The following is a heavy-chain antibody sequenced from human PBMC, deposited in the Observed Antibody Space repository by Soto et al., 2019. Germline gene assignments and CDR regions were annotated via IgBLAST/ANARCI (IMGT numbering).Heavy chain of an antibody. CDR3: ARGEVCGGDCXSYRGLGYYYYGMDV. J-gene: IGHJ6*02. Sequence: GGAVRLSCAASGLTFSSYSMNWVRQAQGKGLEWVSSISSSSSYIYYADSVKGRFTISRDNAKNSLYLQMNSLRAEDTAVYYCARGEVCGGDCXSYRGLGYYYYGMDVWGQGTTVTVSS. CDR2: ISSSSSYI. V-gene: IGHV3-21*01. CDR1: GLTFSSYS. D-gene: IGHD2-21*02.